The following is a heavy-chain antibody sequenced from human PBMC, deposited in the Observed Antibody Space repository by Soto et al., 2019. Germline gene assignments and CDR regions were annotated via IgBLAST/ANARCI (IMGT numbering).Heavy chain of an antibody. J-gene: IGHJ4*02. Sequence: SETLSLTCTVSGGSISSYYWSWIRQPPGKGLEWIGYIYYSGSTNYNPSLKSRVTISVDTSKNQFSLKLSSVTAADTAVYYCARDMPGGGFDYWGQGTLVTVS. CDR2: IYYSGST. V-gene: IGHV4-59*01. CDR1: GGSISSYY. CDR3: ARDMPGGGFDY. D-gene: IGHD2-2*01.